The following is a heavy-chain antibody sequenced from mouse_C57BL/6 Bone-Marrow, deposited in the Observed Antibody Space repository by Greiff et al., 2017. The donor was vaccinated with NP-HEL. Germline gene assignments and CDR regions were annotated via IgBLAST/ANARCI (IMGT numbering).Heavy chain of an antibody. CDR1: GFTFSDYG. CDR3: ARGSGYEFAY. J-gene: IGHJ3*01. D-gene: IGHD3-2*02. Sequence: EVKLVESGGGLVKPGGSLKLSCAASGFTFSDYGMHWVRQAPEKGLEWVAYISSGSSTIYYADTVKGRFTISRDNAKNTLFLQMTSLRSEDTAMYYCARGSGYEFAYWGQGTLVTVSA. V-gene: IGHV5-17*01. CDR2: ISSGSSTI.